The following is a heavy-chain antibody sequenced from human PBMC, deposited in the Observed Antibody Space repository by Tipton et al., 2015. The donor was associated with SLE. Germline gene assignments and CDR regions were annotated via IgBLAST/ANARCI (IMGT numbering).Heavy chain of an antibody. J-gene: IGHJ4*02. CDR1: GESFSGFY. V-gene: IGHV4-34*01. CDR2: INHIGGT. D-gene: IGHD4-11*01. CDR3: ARGYTEFYF. Sequence: LRLSCTVFGESFSGFYWSWIRQPPGRGLEWIGNINHIGGTNYNPSLKSRVTISLDTSKNQFSLKLSSVTAADTAIYYCARGYTEFYFWGQGTLVTVSS.